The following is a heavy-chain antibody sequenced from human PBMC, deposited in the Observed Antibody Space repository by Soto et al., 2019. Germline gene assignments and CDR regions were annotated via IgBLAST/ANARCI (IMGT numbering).Heavy chain of an antibody. D-gene: IGHD5-18*01. V-gene: IGHV3-30*18. Sequence: HPGGSLRLSCAASGFTFSSYGMHWVRQAPGKGLEWVAVISYDGSNKYYADSVKGRFTISRDNSKNTLYLQMNSLRAEDTAVYYCAKVTVALQLWLYGMDVWGQGTTVTVSS. J-gene: IGHJ6*02. CDR3: AKVTVALQLWLYGMDV. CDR1: GFTFSSYG. CDR2: ISYDGSNK.